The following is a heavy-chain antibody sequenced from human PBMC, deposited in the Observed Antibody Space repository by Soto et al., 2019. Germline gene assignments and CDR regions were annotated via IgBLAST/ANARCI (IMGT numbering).Heavy chain of an antibody. CDR1: GFTFDIYT. D-gene: IGHD1-26*01. CDR2: SSYDEINK. Sequence: GGSLRLSCVASGFTFDIYTMHWIRQAPGKGLEWVALSSYDEINKYYADSVKGRFAVSRDNSRSTLFLQMNSLRAEDTAVYYCARILGGTYFDYWGRGAPVTVSS. CDR3: ARILGGTYFDY. J-gene: IGHJ4*02. V-gene: IGHV3-30*09.